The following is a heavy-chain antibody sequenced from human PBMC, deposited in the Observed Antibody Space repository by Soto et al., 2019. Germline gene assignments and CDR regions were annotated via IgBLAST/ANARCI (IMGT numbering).Heavy chain of an antibody. D-gene: IGHD6-13*01. Sequence: GGSLRLSCAASGFTFSSYGMHWVRQAPGKGLEWVAVIWYDGSNKYYADSVKGRFTISRDNSKNTLYLQMNSLRAEDTAVYYCARGGASSSWLRNYYYYGMDVWGQGTTVTAP. V-gene: IGHV3-33*01. J-gene: IGHJ6*02. CDR1: GFTFSSYG. CDR2: IWYDGSNK. CDR3: ARGGASSSWLRNYYYYGMDV.